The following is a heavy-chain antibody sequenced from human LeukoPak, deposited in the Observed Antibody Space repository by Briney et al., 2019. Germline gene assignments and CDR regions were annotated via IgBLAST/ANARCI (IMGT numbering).Heavy chain of an antibody. Sequence: SGGSLRLSCAASGFTFSSYSMNWVRQAPGKGLEWVSSISSSSSYIYYADSVKGRFTISRDNAKNSLYLQMNSLRAADTAVYYCAKDGGVRGPDYYYYMDVWGKGTTVTISS. CDR2: ISSSSSYI. J-gene: IGHJ6*03. CDR3: AKDGGVRGPDYYYYMDV. CDR1: GFTFSSYS. D-gene: IGHD3-10*01. V-gene: IGHV3-21*01.